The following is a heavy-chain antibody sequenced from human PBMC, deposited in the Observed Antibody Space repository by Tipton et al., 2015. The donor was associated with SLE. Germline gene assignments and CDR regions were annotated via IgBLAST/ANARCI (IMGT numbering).Heavy chain of an antibody. J-gene: IGHJ6*02. CDR1: GGSISGSSYY. CDR3: GRHSSYNGNSHFYYGMDV. V-gene: IGHV4-39*07. D-gene: IGHD4-23*01. CDR2: VYESGNT. Sequence: TLSLTCTVSGGSISGSSYYWGWVRQPPEKGLVWIGSVYESGNTYYNPSLKSRVTMSVDTSKNQFSLKLNSVTAADTAVYYCGRHSSYNGNSHFYYGMDVWGQGTTVTVSS.